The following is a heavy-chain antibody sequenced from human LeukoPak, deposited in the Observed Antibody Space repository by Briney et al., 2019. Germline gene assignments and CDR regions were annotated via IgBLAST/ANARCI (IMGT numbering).Heavy chain of an antibody. D-gene: IGHD3-22*01. Sequence: PGGSLRLSCAASGFTFSSYAMSWVRQAPGKGLEWVSAISGSDGSTYYADSVKGRFTISRDNSKNTLYLQMNSLRAEDTAVYYCAKEGTYYYDSSGSFDYWGQGTLVTVSS. J-gene: IGHJ4*02. V-gene: IGHV3-23*01. CDR1: GFTFSSYA. CDR2: ISGSDGST. CDR3: AKEGTYYYDSSGSFDY.